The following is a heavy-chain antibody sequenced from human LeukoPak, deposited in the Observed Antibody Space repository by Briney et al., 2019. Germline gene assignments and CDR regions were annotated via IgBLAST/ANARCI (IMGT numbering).Heavy chain of an antibody. CDR1: RFTFTSYS. CDR2: ISGGGGST. Sequence: GGSLRLSCAASRFTFTSYSMNWVRQAPGKGLEWVSTISGGGGSTYYADSVKGRFTISRDNSKNTLYLQVNSLRAEDTAVYYCAKGGKWDVTPFDYWGQGTLVTVSS. D-gene: IGHD1-26*01. J-gene: IGHJ4*02. CDR3: AKGGKWDVTPFDY. V-gene: IGHV3-23*01.